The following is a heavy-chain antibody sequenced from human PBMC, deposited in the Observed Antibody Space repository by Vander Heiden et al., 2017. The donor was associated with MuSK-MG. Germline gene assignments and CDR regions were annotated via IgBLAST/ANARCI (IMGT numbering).Heavy chain of an antibody. CDR1: GGSIRSSGYQ. CDR3: ARLPLGGFAGFDSDY. CDR2: MDYRGST. V-gene: IGHV4-39*01. Sequence: QLQLQESGPGLVKPSETLSLTCSVSGGSIRSSGYQCAWIRQPPGKGLEWIGSMDYRGSTYYNPSFKGRVTISADTSNNQFSLKLTSVTAADTAVYSCARLPLGGFAGFDSDYWGQGTLVTVSS. D-gene: IGHD3-10*01. J-gene: IGHJ4*02.